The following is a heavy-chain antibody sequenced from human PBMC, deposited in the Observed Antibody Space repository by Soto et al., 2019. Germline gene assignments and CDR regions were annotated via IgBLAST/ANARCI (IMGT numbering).Heavy chain of an antibody. CDR3: ARAGTMVRGARRAFDI. J-gene: IGHJ3*02. V-gene: IGHV4-34*01. Sequence: PSETLSLTCAVYGGSFSGYCWSWIRQPPGKGLEWIGEINHSGSTNYNPSLKSRVTISVDTSKNQFSLKLSSVTAADTAVYYCARAGTMVRGARRAFDIWGQGTMV. CDR1: GGSFSGYC. CDR2: INHSGST. D-gene: IGHD3-10*01.